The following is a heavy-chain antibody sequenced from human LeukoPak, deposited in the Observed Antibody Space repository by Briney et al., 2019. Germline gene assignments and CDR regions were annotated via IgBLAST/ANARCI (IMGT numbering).Heavy chain of an antibody. D-gene: IGHD6-19*01. Sequence: PSETLSLTCAVFDDSIYTNKWWSWLRQPPGKGLEWIGEVSQTGTTYYDPSLTGRITISVDRSRNQFSLTLRSATAADTGVYYCASHMAVPGTRGFDDWGQGIPVTVSS. J-gene: IGHJ4*02. CDR1: DDSIYTNKW. CDR2: VSQTGTT. CDR3: ASHMAVPGTRGFDD. V-gene: IGHV4-4*02.